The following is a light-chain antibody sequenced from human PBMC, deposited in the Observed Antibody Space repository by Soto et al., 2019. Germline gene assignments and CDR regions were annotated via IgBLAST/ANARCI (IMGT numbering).Light chain of an antibody. CDR3: QQYYSYPLT. V-gene: IGKV1-39*01. J-gene: IGKJ4*01. Sequence: DIQMIQYPSSLSASVGDRLTITCRASQSISSFLNWYQQKPGKAPKLLIYSASSLQSGVPSRFSGSGSGTDFTLTISCLQSEDFATYYCQQYYSYPLTFGGGTKVDI. CDR2: SAS. CDR1: QSISSF.